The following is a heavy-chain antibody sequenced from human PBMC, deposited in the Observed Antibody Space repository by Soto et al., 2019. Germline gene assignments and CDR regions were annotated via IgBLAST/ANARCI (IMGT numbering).Heavy chain of an antibody. CDR1: GGSFSGYY. D-gene: IGHD4-4*01. V-gene: IGHV4-34*01. J-gene: IGHJ4*02. CDR2: INHSGST. Sequence: QVQLQQWGARLLKPSETLSLTCAVYGGSFSGYYWSWIRQPPGKGLEWIGEINHSGSTNYNPSLKSRVTISVDTSKNQFSLKLSSVTAADTAVYYCARGATASAKFWTTVTTRGKYYFDYWGQGTLVTVSS. CDR3: ARGATASAKFWTTVTTRGKYYFDY.